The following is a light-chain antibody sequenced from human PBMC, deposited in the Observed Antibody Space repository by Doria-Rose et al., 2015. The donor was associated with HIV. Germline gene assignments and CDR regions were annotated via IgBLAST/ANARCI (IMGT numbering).Light chain of an antibody. CDR1: QSFSSTY. CDR3: HQYGTSWT. J-gene: IGKJ1*01. V-gene: IGKV3-20*01. CDR2: DGS. Sequence: LTQSPGTLSLSPGERATLSCRASQSFSSTYLAWYQQKPGQAPSLLIYDGSTRATGIPDRFSASGSGTDFTLTINRLEPDDFALYYCHQYGTSWTFGQGTKVEI.